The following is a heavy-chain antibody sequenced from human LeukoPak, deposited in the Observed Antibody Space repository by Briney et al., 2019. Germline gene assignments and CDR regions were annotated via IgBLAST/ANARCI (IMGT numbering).Heavy chain of an antibody. J-gene: IGHJ4*02. D-gene: IGHD3-22*01. Sequence: DPGGSLRLSCAASGFTFSSYWMHWVRQAPGEWLVWVSRISSDGRSTSYADSVKGRFTISRDNTKNTLYLQMNSLRAEDTAVYYCARSMIFPPDSFDYWGQGTLVTVSS. CDR2: ISSDGRST. V-gene: IGHV3-74*01. CDR1: GFTFSSYW. CDR3: ARSMIFPPDSFDY.